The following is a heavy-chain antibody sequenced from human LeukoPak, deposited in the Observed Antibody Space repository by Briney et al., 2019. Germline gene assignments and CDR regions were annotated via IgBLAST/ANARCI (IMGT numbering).Heavy chain of an antibody. V-gene: IGHV4-39*01. Sequence: PSETLSLTCTVSGGSISSSSYYWGWIRQPPGKGLEWIGSIYYSGSTYYNPSLKSRVTISVDTSKNQFSLKLSSVTAADTAVYCCARQRGDGDTFDYWGQGTLVTVSS. CDR1: GGSISSSSYY. J-gene: IGHJ4*02. CDR3: ARQRGDGDTFDY. CDR2: IYYSGST. D-gene: IGHD4-17*01.